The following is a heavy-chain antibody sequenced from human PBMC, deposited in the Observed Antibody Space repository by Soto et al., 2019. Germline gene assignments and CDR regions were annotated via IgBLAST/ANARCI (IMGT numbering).Heavy chain of an antibody. CDR3: ARDRSRLLWFGESPFDY. V-gene: IGHV1-18*04. CDR2: ISAYNGNT. J-gene: IGHJ4*02. D-gene: IGHD3-10*01. CDR1: GYTFTSYG. Sequence: QVQLVQSGAEVKKPGATVKVSCKASGYTFTSYGISWVRQAPGQGLEWMGWISAYNGNTNYAQKLQGRVTMTTDTPTSTAYMELRSLRSDDTAVYYCARDRSRLLWFGESPFDYWGQGTLVTVSS.